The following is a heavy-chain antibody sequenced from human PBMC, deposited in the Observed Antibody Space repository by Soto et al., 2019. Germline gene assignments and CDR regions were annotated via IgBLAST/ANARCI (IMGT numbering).Heavy chain of an antibody. D-gene: IGHD4-4*01. V-gene: IGHV1-3*01. Sequence: QVQLVQSRAEVQRPGAAVKVSCKASGYTFTQFSIHWMRQAPGQRLEWMGWINGGSGDTHYSQEFQGRVTFTRDTSANTAYMELSSLRSEDTAVFYCARSVNIAFDHWGQGTLVTVSS. CDR1: GYTFTQFS. CDR2: INGGSGDT. J-gene: IGHJ5*02. CDR3: ARSVNIAFDH.